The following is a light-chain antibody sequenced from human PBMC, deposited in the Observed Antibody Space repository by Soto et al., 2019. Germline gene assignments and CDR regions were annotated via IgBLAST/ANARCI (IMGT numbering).Light chain of an antibody. CDR3: QQYHNWPPQYT. Sequence: EIVMTQSPASLSVSPGDGASLSCWASQSVASNVAWYQQKPGQGPRLLIHGSSTRAAGVPARFSVSGCGTDFTLTISSLQSEDFAVYFCQQYHNWPPQYTFGQGTELQIK. V-gene: IGKV3-15*01. CDR1: QSVASN. J-gene: IGKJ2*01. CDR2: GSS.